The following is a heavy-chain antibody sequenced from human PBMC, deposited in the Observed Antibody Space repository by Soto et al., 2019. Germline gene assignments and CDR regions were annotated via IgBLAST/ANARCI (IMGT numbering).Heavy chain of an antibody. CDR1: GGSVRSSSYY. D-gene: IGHD6-19*01. J-gene: IGHJ4*02. CDR3: ARRNYTSAWSYFDY. CDR2: IYYSGST. V-gene: IGHV4-39*02. Sequence: QVQLQESGPGLVKPSETLSLTCTVSGGSVRSSSYYWGWIRQPPGKGLEWIGSIYYSGSTYYNPSLKSRVTISVDTSMNHFSLKLSSVTAADTAFYYCARRNYTSAWSYFDYWGQGTLVTVSS.